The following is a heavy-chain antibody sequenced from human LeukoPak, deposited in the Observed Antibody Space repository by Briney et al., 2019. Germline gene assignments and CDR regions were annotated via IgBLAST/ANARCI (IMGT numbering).Heavy chain of an antibody. J-gene: IGHJ2*01. Sequence: QPGGSLRLSCAASGFTFNSYLMSWVRQAPGKGLVWVSRIVGDGATTSYEDSVKGRFTISRDNANNMVYLEMNSLRVEDTAVYYCTRDSGADRRYFDLWGRGTLVTVSS. CDR3: TRDSGADRRYFDL. CDR2: IVGDGATT. CDR1: GFTFNSYL. V-gene: IGHV3-74*01. D-gene: IGHD7-27*01.